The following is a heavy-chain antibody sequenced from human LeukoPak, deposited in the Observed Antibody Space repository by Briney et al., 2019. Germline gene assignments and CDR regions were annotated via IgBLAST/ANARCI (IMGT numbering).Heavy chain of an antibody. CDR2: IWYDGSNK. Sequence: GRSLRLSCAASGFTFSSYGMHWVRQAPGKGLEWVAVIWYDGSNKYYADSVKGRFTISRDNSKNTLYLQMNSLRAEDTAVYCCARGRIAARLDFDYWGQGTLVTVSS. CDR3: ARGRIAARLDFDY. D-gene: IGHD6-6*01. J-gene: IGHJ4*02. V-gene: IGHV3-33*01. CDR1: GFTFSSYG.